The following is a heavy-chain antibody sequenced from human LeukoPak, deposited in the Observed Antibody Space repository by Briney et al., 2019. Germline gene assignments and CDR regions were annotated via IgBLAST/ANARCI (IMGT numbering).Heavy chain of an antibody. Sequence: SETLSLTCTVSGGSISSGGYYWSWLRQHPGKGLEWIGYIYYSGSTYYNPSLKSRVTISVDTSKNQFSLKLSSVTAADTAVYYCAREAFGVFGVVKPIHYWGQGILVTVSA. J-gene: IGHJ4*02. CDR3: AREAFGVFGVVKPIHY. CDR1: GGSISSGGYY. D-gene: IGHD3-3*01. CDR2: IYYSGST. V-gene: IGHV4-31*03.